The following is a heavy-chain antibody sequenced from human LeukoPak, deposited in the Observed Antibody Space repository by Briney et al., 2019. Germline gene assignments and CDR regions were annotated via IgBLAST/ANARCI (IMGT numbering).Heavy chain of an antibody. D-gene: IGHD3-3*01. CDR2: INHSGST. Sequence: PLETLSLTCAVYGGSFSGYYWSWIRQPPGKGLEWIGEINHSGSTNYNPSLKSRVTISVDTSKNQFSLKLSSVTAADTAVYYCARGRGYDFWSGYHRFFDYWGQGTLVTVSS. CDR3: ARGRGYDFWSGYHRFFDY. J-gene: IGHJ4*02. CDR1: GGSFSGYY. V-gene: IGHV4-34*01.